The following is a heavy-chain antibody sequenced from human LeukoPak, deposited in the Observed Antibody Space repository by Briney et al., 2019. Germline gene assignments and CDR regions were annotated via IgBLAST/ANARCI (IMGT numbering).Heavy chain of an antibody. CDR2: FDPEDGET. CDR3: ATAYYGGNPGAFDI. J-gene: IGHJ3*02. Sequence: WASVKVSCKVSGYTLTELSMHWVRQAPGKGLEWMGGFDPEDGETIYAQKFQGRVTMTEDTSTDTAYMELSSLRSEDTAVYYCATAYYGGNPGAFDIWGQGTMVTVSS. CDR1: GYTLTELS. V-gene: IGHV1-24*01. D-gene: IGHD4-23*01.